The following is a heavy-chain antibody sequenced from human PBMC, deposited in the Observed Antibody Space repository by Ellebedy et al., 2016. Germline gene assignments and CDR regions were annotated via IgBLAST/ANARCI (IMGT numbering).Heavy chain of an antibody. CDR2: INAGNGNT. CDR3: ARDDIEVGAFDY. Sequence: ASVKVSXKASRYTFTSYAMHWVRQAPGQRLEWMGWINAGNGNTKYSQKFQGRVTITRDTSASTAYMELSSLRSEDTAVYYCARDDIEVGAFDYWGQGTLVTVSS. J-gene: IGHJ4*02. CDR1: RYTFTSYA. D-gene: IGHD2-21*01. V-gene: IGHV1-3*01.